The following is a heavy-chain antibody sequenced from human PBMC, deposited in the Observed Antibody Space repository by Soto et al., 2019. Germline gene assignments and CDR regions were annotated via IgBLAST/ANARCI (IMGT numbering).Heavy chain of an antibody. J-gene: IGHJ4*02. CDR2: ISSNGGST. V-gene: IGHV3-64*01. D-gene: IGHD6-19*01. CDR1: GFTFSSYA. CDR3: AKGGRQWLVTSDFNY. Sequence: PGGXXXLSCAASGFTFSSYAMHWVRQAPGKGLEYVPAISSNGGSTYYANSVKGRFTISRDNSKNTISLEMTSLRAEDTAVYYFAKGGRQWLVTSDFNYWGQGALVTVSS.